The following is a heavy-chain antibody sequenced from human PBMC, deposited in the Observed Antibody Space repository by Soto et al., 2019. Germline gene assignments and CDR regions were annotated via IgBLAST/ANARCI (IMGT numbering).Heavy chain of an antibody. V-gene: IGHV1-69*06. J-gene: IGHJ6*02. D-gene: IGHD3-3*01. Sequence: SVKVSCKASGGTFSSYAISWVRQAPGQGLEWMGGIISIFGTANYAQKFQGRVTITADKSTSTAYMELSSLRSEDTAVYYCATFRYDFWSGYYYYYYGMDVWGQGTTVTVSS. CDR2: IISIFGTA. CDR3: ATFRYDFWSGYYYYYYGMDV. CDR1: GGTFSSYA.